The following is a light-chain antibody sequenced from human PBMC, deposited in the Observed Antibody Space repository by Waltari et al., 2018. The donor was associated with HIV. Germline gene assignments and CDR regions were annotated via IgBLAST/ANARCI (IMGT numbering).Light chain of an antibody. CDR2: DTT. J-gene: IGLJ3*02. V-gene: IGLV7-46*01. CDR1: SGPVTFDHY. CDR3: FLSYSGVWV. Sequence: QAVVTQEPSLTVSPVGTVTLTCASTSGPVTFDHYPYWLKQKPGQAPRTLIVDTTVTYSCTPARLSGSRRGAKAALTLSDVQPEDEAYYYCFLSYSGVWVFGGGTNLNVL.